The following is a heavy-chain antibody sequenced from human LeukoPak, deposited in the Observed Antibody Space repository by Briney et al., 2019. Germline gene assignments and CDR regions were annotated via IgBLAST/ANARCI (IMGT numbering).Heavy chain of an antibody. CDR1: GLTFSSYS. J-gene: IGHJ4*02. CDR2: ITSSSTTI. Sequence: GGSLRLSCAASGLTFSSYSMNWVRQAPGKGLEGGSYITSSSTTIYYADSVKGRFTISRDNAKNSLYLQMNSLRAEDTAVYYCARVGGSYAYFDYWGQGTLVTVSS. D-gene: IGHD1-26*01. CDR3: ARVGGSYAYFDY. V-gene: IGHV3-48*01.